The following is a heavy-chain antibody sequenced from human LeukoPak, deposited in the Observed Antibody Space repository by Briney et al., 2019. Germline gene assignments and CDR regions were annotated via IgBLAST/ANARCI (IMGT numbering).Heavy chain of an antibody. V-gene: IGHV3-9*01. D-gene: IGHD5-24*01. CDR3: AKDTYGYNLLMFDY. J-gene: IGHJ4*02. CDR2: IIWNSGSI. Sequence: SGGSLRLSCAASGFKFDDYAMHWVRQVPGKGLEWVSGIIWNSGSIGYAASVKGRFTISRDNAKNSLYLQMNSLRREDTALYYCAKDTYGYNLLMFDYWGQGIPVTVSS. CDR1: GFKFDDYA.